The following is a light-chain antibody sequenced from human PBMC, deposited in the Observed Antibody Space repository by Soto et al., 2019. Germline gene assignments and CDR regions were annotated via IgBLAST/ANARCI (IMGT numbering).Light chain of an antibody. Sequence: QSVLTQPASVSGSPGQSITISCTGTSSDIGAYDYVSWYQQHPGIAPKLMIYEVSNRPSGASNRFSGSKSGNAASLTISGLQAEDVADYYCSSYTTSSTLVFGGGTKLTVL. J-gene: IGLJ2*01. CDR3: SSYTTSSTLV. CDR2: EVS. V-gene: IGLV2-14*01. CDR1: SSDIGAYDY.